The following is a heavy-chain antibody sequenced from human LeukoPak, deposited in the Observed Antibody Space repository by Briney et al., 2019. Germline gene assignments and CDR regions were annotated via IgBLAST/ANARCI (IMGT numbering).Heavy chain of an antibody. D-gene: IGHD3-22*01. V-gene: IGHV3-64*01. Sequence: GGSLRLSCAASGFTFSSYAMHWVRQAPGKGLEYVSAISSNGGSTYYANSVKGRFTISRDNSKNTLYLQMGSLRAEDMAVYYCARDLYYDSSGYDYWGQGTLVTVSP. CDR3: ARDLYYDSSGYDY. CDR1: GFTFSSYA. CDR2: ISSNGGST. J-gene: IGHJ4*02.